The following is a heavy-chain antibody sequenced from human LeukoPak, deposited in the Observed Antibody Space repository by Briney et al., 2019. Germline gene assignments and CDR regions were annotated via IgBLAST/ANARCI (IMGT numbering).Heavy chain of an antibody. D-gene: IGHD3-16*02. CDR3: ARDIRYEVTFGGVTVVGSFVLDY. V-gene: IGHV1-46*01. Sequence: GASVKVSCKASQYNFTSYYIHWVRQAPGQGLEWMGIISPSGGSTSYAQKFQGRVTMTRDTSTTTVYIELSSLRSEDTAVYYCARDIRYEVTFGGVTVVGSFVLDYWGQGTLVTVSS. CDR2: ISPSGGST. J-gene: IGHJ4*02. CDR1: QYNFTSYY.